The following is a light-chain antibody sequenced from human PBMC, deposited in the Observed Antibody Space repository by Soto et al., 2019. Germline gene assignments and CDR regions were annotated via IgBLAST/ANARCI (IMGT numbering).Light chain of an antibody. Sequence: EIVLTQSPATLSLSPVERATLSCRASQSVRTSLAWYQQKPGQAPRLLIYGASTRATGIPARFSGSGSGTEFTLTISSLQSEDFAVYYCQQYNNWPRTFGQGTKVDIK. CDR1: QSVRTS. V-gene: IGKV3-15*01. CDR2: GAS. J-gene: IGKJ1*01. CDR3: QQYNNWPRT.